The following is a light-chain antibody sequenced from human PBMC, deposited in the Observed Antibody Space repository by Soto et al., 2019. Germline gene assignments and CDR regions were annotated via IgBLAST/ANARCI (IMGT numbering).Light chain of an antibody. CDR3: QQYNSYPWT. J-gene: IGKJ1*01. Sequence: IQMTQSPSTLSASVGDRVTFTCRARQTISTWLAWYQQKPGEAPKLLIYKASTLEVGVPSRFSGSGSGTDFTLTINTLQPADFATYYCQQYNSYPWTFGQGTKV. CDR2: KAS. CDR1: QTISTW. V-gene: IGKV1-5*03.